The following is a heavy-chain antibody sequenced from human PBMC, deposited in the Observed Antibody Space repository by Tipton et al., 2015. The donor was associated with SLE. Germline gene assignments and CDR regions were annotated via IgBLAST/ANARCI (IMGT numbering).Heavy chain of an antibody. CDR1: GGSISSGYSY. J-gene: IGHJ6*02. D-gene: IGHD2-15*01. V-gene: IGHV4-61*09. CDR3: ASAPRGLTASGSYSYGGLDV. CDR2: IYTSGGT. Sequence: TLSLTCTVSGGSISSGYSYWSWIRQPAGKGLEWIGHIYTSGGTNYSPSLKSRVTISLDTSKNQFSLRMISVTAADSAVYYCASAPRGLTASGSYSYGGLDVWGQGTTVTVSS.